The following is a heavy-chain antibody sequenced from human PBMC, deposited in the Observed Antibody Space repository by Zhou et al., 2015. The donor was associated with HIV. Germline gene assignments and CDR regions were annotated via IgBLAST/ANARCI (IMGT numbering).Heavy chain of an antibody. CDR2: IIPIFGTA. D-gene: IGHD6-19*01. CDR3: ARESNSNGWAPVDY. CDR1: GGTFSSYA. J-gene: IGHJ4*02. Sequence: QVQLVQSGAEVKKPGSSVKVSCKASGGTFSSYAISWVRQAPGQGLEWMGGIIPIFGTASYAQKFQGRVTITADESTSTAYMELSSLRSEDTAVYYCARESNSNGWAPVDYWGQGTLVIVSS. V-gene: IGHV1-69*12.